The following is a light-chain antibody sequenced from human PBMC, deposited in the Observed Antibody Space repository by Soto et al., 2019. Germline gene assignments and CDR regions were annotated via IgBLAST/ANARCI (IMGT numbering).Light chain of an antibody. J-gene: IGLJ1*01. CDR2: SNN. CDR1: SSNIGTNT. V-gene: IGLV1-44*01. Sequence: LTQPPSASGTPGQRVTISCSGSSSNIGTNTVNWYQHVPGTAPKLLIYSNNQRPSGVPDRFSGSKSGTSASLAISGLQSEDEADYYCAAWDDSLSGNVFGSGTKVTVL. CDR3: AAWDDSLSGNV.